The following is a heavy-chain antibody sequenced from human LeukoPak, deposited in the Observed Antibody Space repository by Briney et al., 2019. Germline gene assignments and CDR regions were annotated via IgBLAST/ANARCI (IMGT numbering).Heavy chain of an antibody. D-gene: IGHD3-10*02. J-gene: IGHJ4*02. CDR1: GLTFSSYA. CDR2: IGVNGVTT. CDR3: AKEVFGEYYDGFDY. V-gene: IGHV3-23*01. Sequence: GGSLRLSCAASGLTFSSYAMSWVGQAPGEGLEWVSRIGVNGVTTYYADSVKGRFTISRDNSRNTLFLHMNSLRAEDTAVYYCAKEVFGEYYDGFDYWGQGTLVTVSS.